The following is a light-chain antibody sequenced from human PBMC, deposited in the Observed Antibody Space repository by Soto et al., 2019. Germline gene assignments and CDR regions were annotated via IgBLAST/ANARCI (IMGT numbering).Light chain of an antibody. J-gene: IGKJ1*01. CDR1: QHIASW. V-gene: IGKV1-33*01. CDR3: QQYNSYSRT. Sequence: DIQMTQSPFSVSASIGDRVTITCRASQHIASWLAWYQQKPGKAPKLLIYDASNLETGVPSRFSGSGSGTDFTFTISSLQPEDIATYYCQQYNSYSRTFGQGTKVDIK. CDR2: DAS.